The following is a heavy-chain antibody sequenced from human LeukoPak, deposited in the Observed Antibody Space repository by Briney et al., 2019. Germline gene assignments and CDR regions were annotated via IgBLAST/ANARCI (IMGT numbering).Heavy chain of an antibody. V-gene: IGHV4-39*01. D-gene: IGHD3-3*01. J-gene: IGHJ6*02. CDR1: GVSISSSSYY. CDR3: AIYDFWSGYNYYYYYYGMDV. CDR2: IYYSGST. Sequence: PSETLSLTCTVSGVSISSSSYYWGWIRQPPGKGLEWIGSIYYSGSTYYNPSLKSRVTISVDTSKNQFSLKLSSVTAADTAVYYCAIYDFWSGYNYYYYYYGMDVWGQGTTVTVSS.